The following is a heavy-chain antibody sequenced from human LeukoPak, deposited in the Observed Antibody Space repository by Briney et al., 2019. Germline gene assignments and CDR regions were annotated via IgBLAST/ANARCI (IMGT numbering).Heavy chain of an antibody. Sequence: SETLSLTCTVSGGSISHYYWSWIRQSPGKGLEWIGYIYYSGFTNYNPSLKSRVTISVDTSKNQFSLKLSSVTAADTAVYYCASHGVAAEVHWFDPWGQGTLVTVSS. CDR3: ASHGVAAEVHWFDP. V-gene: IGHV4-59*12. J-gene: IGHJ5*02. D-gene: IGHD2-15*01. CDR2: IYYSGFT. CDR1: GGSISHYY.